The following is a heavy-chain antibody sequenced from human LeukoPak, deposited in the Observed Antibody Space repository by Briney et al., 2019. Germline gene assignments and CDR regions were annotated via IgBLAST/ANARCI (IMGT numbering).Heavy chain of an antibody. Sequence: GESLRLSCSTSGFTFSNHFMHWVRQAPGKGLEYVSSIGPNGASTLYADSVKGRFSISRDNSKNALYLQLTSLRLEDTALYYCVKDLTGTWSFDYWGQGTLVTVSS. V-gene: IGHV3-64D*06. J-gene: IGHJ4*02. CDR2: IGPNGAST. CDR3: VKDLTGTWSFDY. CDR1: GFTFSNHF. D-gene: IGHD3-9*01.